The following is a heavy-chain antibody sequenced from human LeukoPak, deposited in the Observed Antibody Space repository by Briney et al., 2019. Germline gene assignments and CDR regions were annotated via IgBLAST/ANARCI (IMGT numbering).Heavy chain of an antibody. Sequence: GGSLRLSCAASGFTFSSYSMSWVRQAPGKGLEWVSSISSSSSYIYYADSVKGRFTISRDNAKNSLYLQMNSLRAEDTAVYYCARAWVLPKFDIWGQGTMVTVSS. CDR2: ISSSSSYI. CDR3: ARAWVLPKFDI. CDR1: GFTFSSYS. J-gene: IGHJ3*02. V-gene: IGHV3-21*01. D-gene: IGHD3-22*01.